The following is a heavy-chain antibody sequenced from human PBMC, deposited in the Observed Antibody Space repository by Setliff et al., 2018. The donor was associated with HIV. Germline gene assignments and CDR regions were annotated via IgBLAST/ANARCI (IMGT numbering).Heavy chain of an antibody. CDR3: ARVGFSSRHTGDFFDS. J-gene: IGHJ4*02. D-gene: IGHD5-18*01. CDR2: IIPIFGTA. V-gene: IGHV1-69*13. Sequence: PSVKVSCKASGGAFSSYALSWVRQAPGQGLEWMGGIIPIFGTANYAQKLQGRVTITADESTTTAYMELNSLTSEDTALYYCARVGFSSRHTGDFFDSWGQGTLVTVSS. CDR1: GGAFSSYA.